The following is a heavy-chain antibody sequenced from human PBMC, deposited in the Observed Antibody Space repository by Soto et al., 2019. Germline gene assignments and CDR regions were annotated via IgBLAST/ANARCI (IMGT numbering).Heavy chain of an antibody. V-gene: IGHV4-34*01. Sequence: QVQLQQWGVGLLKPSETLSLTCAVYGGSLSGYYWSWIRQPPGKALEWIGEFNHSGDTNYNPSLKSRVTISVDTSKNQLFLNLSSVTAADTAMYFCARHHVRGRTIAGAAEFWGQGTLVTVSS. CDR2: FNHSGDT. J-gene: IGHJ4*02. D-gene: IGHD1-26*01. CDR3: ARHHVRGRTIAGAAEF. CDR1: GGSLSGYY.